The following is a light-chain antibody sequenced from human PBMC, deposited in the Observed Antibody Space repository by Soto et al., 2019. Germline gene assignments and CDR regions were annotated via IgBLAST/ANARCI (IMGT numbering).Light chain of an antibody. CDR1: QSVSSSY. J-gene: IGKJ4*01. CDR3: QHYDFSPT. CDR2: GAS. Sequence: EIVLTQSPGTLSLSPGERATLSCRASQSVSSSYLAWYQQKPGQAPRLLIYGASSRATGIPDRFSGSGSGTDFTLTISRLEPEDFALYYCQHYDFSPTFGGGTKVEI. V-gene: IGKV3-20*01.